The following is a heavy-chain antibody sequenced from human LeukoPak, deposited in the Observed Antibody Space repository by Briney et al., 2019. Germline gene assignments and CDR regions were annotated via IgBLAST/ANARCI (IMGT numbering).Heavy chain of an antibody. V-gene: IGHV6-1*01. CDR2: TYYRSKWYN. Sequence: SQTLSLTCAISGDSVSTNSAAWTWIRQSPSRGLEWLGRTYYRSKWYNDYAMSVKSRIIINPDTAKNQFSLQLNSVTSEDTAVYYCAREGSSNFDYWGLGTQVTVSS. J-gene: IGHJ4*02. CDR1: GDSVSTNSAA. D-gene: IGHD2-15*01. CDR3: AREGSSNFDY.